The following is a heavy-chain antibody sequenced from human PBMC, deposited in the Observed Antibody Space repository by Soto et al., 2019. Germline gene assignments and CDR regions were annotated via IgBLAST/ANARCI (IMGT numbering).Heavy chain of an antibody. CDR1: GGSISSGDYY. D-gene: IGHD3-22*01. CDR3: ARGIDSSGYLVLDWFDP. CDR2: IYYSGST. J-gene: IGHJ5*02. Sequence: PSETLSLTCTVSGGSISSGDYYWSWIRQPPGKGLEWIGYIYYSGSTYYNPSLKSRVTISVDTSKNQFSLKLSSVTAADTAVYYCARGIDSSGYLVLDWFDPWGQGTLVTVS. V-gene: IGHV4-30-4*01.